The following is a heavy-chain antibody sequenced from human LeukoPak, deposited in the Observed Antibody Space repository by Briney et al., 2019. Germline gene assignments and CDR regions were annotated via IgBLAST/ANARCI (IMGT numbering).Heavy chain of an antibody. D-gene: IGHD2-21*02. J-gene: IGHJ6*03. CDR1: GFTFSGSA. V-gene: IGHV3-73*01. CDR3: TRVVVTAPYYYYYYMDV. Sequence: GGSLRLSCAASGFTFSGSAIHWVRQASGKGLEWVGRIRSKANSYATAYAASVKGRFTISRDDSKNTAYLQMNSLKTEDTAVYYCTRVVVTAPYYYYYYMDVWGKGTTVTVSS. CDR2: IRSKANSYAT.